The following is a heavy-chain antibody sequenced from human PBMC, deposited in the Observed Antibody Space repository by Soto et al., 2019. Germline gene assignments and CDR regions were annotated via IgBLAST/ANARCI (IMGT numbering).Heavy chain of an antibody. D-gene: IGHD2-15*01. J-gene: IGHJ4*02. Sequence: QVQLVESGGGVVQPGRSLRLSCAASGFTFRSYAMHWVRQAPGKGLEWVAVISYDGSNKYYADSVKGRFTISRDNSKNTLYLQMNSLRTEDTAVYYCAREYCSGRSCYYLDYWGQGTQVTVYS. CDR2: ISYDGSNK. CDR1: GFTFRSYA. CDR3: AREYCSGRSCYYLDY. V-gene: IGHV3-30-3*01.